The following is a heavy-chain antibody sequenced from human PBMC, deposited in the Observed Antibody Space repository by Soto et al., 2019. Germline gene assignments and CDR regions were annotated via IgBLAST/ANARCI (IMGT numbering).Heavy chain of an antibody. Sequence: SETLSLTCTVSGGSISSSSYYWGWIRQPPGKGLEWIGSIYYSGSTYYNPSLKSRVTISVDTSKNQFSLSLRSVTAADTAVYYCARDFLSRMVRGVLNGMDVWGQGTTVTVSS. D-gene: IGHD3-10*01. V-gene: IGHV4-39*07. CDR3: ARDFLSRMVRGVLNGMDV. CDR1: GGSISSSSYY. J-gene: IGHJ6*02. CDR2: IYYSGST.